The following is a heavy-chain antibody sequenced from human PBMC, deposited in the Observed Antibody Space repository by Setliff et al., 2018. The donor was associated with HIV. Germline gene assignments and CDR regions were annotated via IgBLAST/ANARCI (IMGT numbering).Heavy chain of an antibody. J-gene: IGHJ5*02. CDR1: GFTFEDYG. Sequence: GGSLRLSCAVSGFTFEDYGMSWVRQAQGKGLEWVSGINWNGGSTGYVDSVKGRFTISRDNDKNSVHLQMTSLRAKDTAVYYCASSGSGSYINWFGPWGQGTLVTVSS. CDR2: INWNGGST. V-gene: IGHV3-20*04. CDR3: ASSGSGSYINWFGP. D-gene: IGHD3-10*01.